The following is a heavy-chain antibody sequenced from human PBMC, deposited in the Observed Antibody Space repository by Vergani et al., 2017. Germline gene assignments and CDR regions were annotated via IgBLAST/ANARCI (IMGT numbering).Heavy chain of an antibody. Sequence: QVQLQESGPGLVKPSQTLSLTCTVSGGSISSGGYYWSWTRQHPGKGLEWIGYIYYSGSTYYNPSLKSRVTISVDTSKNQFSLKLSSVTAADTAVYYCARVRWVEMATIIDYWGQGTLVTVSS. D-gene: IGHD5-24*01. V-gene: IGHV4-31*03. J-gene: IGHJ4*02. CDR2: IYYSGST. CDR3: ARVRWVEMATIIDY. CDR1: GGSISSGGYY.